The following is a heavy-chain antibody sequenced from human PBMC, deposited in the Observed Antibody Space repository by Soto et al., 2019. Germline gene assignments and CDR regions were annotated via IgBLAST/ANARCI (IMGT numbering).Heavy chain of an antibody. D-gene: IGHD1-26*01. Sequence: EVQLVESGGALVQPGGSLRLSCAASAFTFSDHYMDWVRQAPGKGLEWVGRIRNKVNSDTTDYAASVKGRFTNSRDDSKNSLYLQMNSMQTEDTAMYYCARDWTGSYDYWGLVTIITVSS. V-gene: IGHV3-72*01. CDR2: IRNKVNSDTT. CDR3: ARDWTGSYDY. CDR1: AFTFSDHY. J-gene: IGHJ4*01.